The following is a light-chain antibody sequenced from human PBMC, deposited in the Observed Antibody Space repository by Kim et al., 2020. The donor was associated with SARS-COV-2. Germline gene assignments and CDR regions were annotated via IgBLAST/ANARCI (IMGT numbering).Light chain of an antibody. V-gene: IGLV1-40*01. CDR3: QSYDNSLSAYV. J-gene: IGLJ1*01. CDR1: SSNIGAGYD. CDR2: GNN. Sequence: QSVLTQPPSVSGAPGQRVTISCTGSSSNIGAGYDFHWYQQLPGTAPKLLIYGNNNRPSGIPDRFSGSKSGTSASLAITGLQAEDEADYYCQSYDNSLSAYVFGTGTRVSVL.